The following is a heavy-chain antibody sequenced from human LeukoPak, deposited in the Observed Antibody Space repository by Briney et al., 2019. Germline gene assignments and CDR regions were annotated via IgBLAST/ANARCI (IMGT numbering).Heavy chain of an antibody. D-gene: IGHD6-19*01. V-gene: IGHV3-15*01. CDR2: IKSKTDGWTT. CDR1: GFTFSNAW. CDR3: TTDEAVAGN. J-gene: IGHJ4*02. Sequence: GGSLRLSCAASGFTFSNAWMSWVRQAPGKGLEWVGRIKSKTDGWTTDYAAPVKGRFTISRDDSKNTLYLQMNSLKTEDTAVYYCTTDEAVAGNWGQGTLVTVSS.